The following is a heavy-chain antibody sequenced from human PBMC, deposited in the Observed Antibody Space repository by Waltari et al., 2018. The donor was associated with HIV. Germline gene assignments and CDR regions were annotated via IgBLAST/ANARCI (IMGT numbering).Heavy chain of an antibody. CDR3: AREEMKYFDL. CDR2: IKPRSGGT. J-gene: IGHJ2*01. Sequence: QVQLVQSGAELKKPGASVKVSCKASGYTFTAKFIHWVRQAPGQGLEWMGWIKPRSGGTKFAQKFQGWVSMTMDTSISTVYMELNRLTYEDTAIYYCAREEMKYFDLWGRGTLVTVSS. V-gene: IGHV1-2*04. CDR1: GYTFTAKF.